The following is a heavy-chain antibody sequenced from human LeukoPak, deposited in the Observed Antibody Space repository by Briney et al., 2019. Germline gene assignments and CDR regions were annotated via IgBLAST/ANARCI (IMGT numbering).Heavy chain of an antibody. CDR3: ATSSYYDFWSGYSPIAFDI. J-gene: IGHJ3*02. CDR2: INPNSGGT. CDR1: GYTFTGYY. D-gene: IGHD3-3*01. V-gene: IGHV1-2*02. Sequence: ASVTVSCKASGYTFTGYYMHWVRQAPGQGLEWMGWINPNSGGTNYAQKFQGRVTMTRDTSISTAYMELSRLRSDDTAVYYCATSSYYDFWSGYSPIAFDIWGQGTMVTVSS.